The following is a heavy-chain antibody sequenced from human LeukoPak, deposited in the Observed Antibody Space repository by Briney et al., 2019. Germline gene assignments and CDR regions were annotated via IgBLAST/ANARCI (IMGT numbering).Heavy chain of an antibody. CDR3: ARGAHARPVDY. Sequence: SETLSLTCTVSGGSISSGSYYWSWIRQPAGKGLEWIGRIYTSGSTNYNPSLKSRVTISVDTSKNQFSLKLSSVTAADTAVYYCARGAHARPVDYWGQGTLVTVSS. J-gene: IGHJ4*02. CDR2: IYTSGST. CDR1: GGSISSGSYY. V-gene: IGHV4-61*02. D-gene: IGHD6-6*01.